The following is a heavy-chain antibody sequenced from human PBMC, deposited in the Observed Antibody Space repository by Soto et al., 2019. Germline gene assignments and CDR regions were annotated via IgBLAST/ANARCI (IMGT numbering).Heavy chain of an antibody. Sequence: SVKVSCKASGGTFSSYAISWVRQAPGQGXEWMGGIIPIFGTANYAQKFQGRVTITADESTSTAYMELSSLRSEDTAVYYCARDWVKTRPYGYCSGGSCYESNAFDIWGQGTMVTVSS. J-gene: IGHJ3*02. D-gene: IGHD2-15*01. CDR1: GGTFSSYA. CDR3: ARDWVKTRPYGYCSGGSCYESNAFDI. CDR2: IIPIFGTA. V-gene: IGHV1-69*13.